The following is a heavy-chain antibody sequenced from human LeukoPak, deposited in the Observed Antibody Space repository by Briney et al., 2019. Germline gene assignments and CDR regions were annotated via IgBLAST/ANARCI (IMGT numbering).Heavy chain of an antibody. J-gene: IGHJ4*02. CDR1: GFAFSDYY. V-gene: IGHV3-11*01. D-gene: IGHD2-2*02. CDR2: ISSSGSAI. CDR3: ARPYSTQAATIDY. Sequence: GGSLRLSCAASGFAFSDYYMSWIRQAPGKGLEWVSYISSSGSAIYYVDSVKGRFTISRDNAKNSLYLQMNSLRVEDTAVYYCARPYSTQAATIDYWGQGTLVTVSS.